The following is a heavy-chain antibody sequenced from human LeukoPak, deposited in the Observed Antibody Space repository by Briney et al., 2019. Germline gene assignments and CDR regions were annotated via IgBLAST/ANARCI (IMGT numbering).Heavy chain of an antibody. CDR2: IIPIFGTA. V-gene: IGHV1-69*05. D-gene: IGHD4-17*01. Sequence: GASVKVSCKASGYTFTRYAISWVRQAPGQGLEWMGGIIPIFGTANYAQKFQGRVTITTDESTSTAYMELSSLRSEDTAVYYCAREADYAFDYWGQGTLVTVSS. J-gene: IGHJ4*02. CDR3: AREADYAFDY. CDR1: GYTFTRYA.